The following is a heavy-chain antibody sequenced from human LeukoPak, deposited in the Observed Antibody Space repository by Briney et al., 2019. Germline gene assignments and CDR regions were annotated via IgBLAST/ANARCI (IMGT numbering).Heavy chain of an antibody. J-gene: IGHJ4*02. V-gene: IGHV4-39*07. Sequence: SETLSLTCTVSGGSISSSSYYWGWIRQPPGKGLVWIGSIYYSGSTYYNPSLKSRVTISVDTSKNQFSLKLSSVTAADTAVYYCARVGIPGYFDYWGQGTLVTVSS. CDR3: ARVGIPGYFDY. D-gene: IGHD1-26*01. CDR2: IYYSGST. CDR1: GGSISSSSYY.